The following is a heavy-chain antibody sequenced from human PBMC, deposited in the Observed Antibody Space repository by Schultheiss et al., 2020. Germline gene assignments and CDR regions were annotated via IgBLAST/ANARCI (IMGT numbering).Heavy chain of an antibody. CDR2: INHSGST. D-gene: IGHD6-19*01. V-gene: IGHV4-34*01. Sequence: SETLSLTCTVSGGSISSYYWAWIRQPPGKGLEWIGEINHSGSTNYNPSLKSRVTISVDTSKNQFSLKLSSVTAADTAVYYCARAVAGPNFDYWGQGTLVTVSS. CDR1: GGSISSYY. CDR3: ARAVAGPNFDY. J-gene: IGHJ4*02.